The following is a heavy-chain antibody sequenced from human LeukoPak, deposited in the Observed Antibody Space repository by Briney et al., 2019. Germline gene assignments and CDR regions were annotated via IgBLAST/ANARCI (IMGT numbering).Heavy chain of an antibody. CDR3: ARDLDSSGWEFDP. J-gene: IGHJ5*02. CDR2: IIPIFGTA. V-gene: IGHV1-69*13. D-gene: IGHD6-19*01. Sequence: ASVKVSCKASGGTFSSYAISWVRQAPGQGLEWMGGIIPIFGTANYAQKFQGRVTITADESTSTAYMELSSLRSEDTAVYYCARDLDSSGWEFDPWGQGTLVTVSS. CDR1: GGTFSSYA.